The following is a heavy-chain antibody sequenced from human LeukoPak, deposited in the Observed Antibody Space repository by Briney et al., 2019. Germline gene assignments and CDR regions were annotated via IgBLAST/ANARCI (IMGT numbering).Heavy chain of an antibody. D-gene: IGHD2-8*01. J-gene: IGHJ4*02. V-gene: IGHV1-18*01. CDR3: ARGPTRYCTNGVCYTHFDY. Sequence: GASVKVSCKASGYTFTSYGISWVRQAPGQGLEWMGWISAYNGNTNYAQKLQGRVTMTTDTSTSTAYMELRSLRSDDTAVYYCARGPTRYCTNGVCYTHFDYWGQGTLVTVSS. CDR2: ISAYNGNT. CDR1: GYTFTSYG.